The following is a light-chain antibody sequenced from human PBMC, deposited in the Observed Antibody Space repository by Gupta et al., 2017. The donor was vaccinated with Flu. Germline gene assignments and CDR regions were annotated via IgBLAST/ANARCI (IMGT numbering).Light chain of an antibody. CDR2: KAS. CDR1: QSISSW. CDR3: QQYNSSLYT. V-gene: IGKV1-5*03. J-gene: IGKJ2*01. Sequence: DIHMTQSPSPLSSSVGDRVTITCRASQSISSWLAWYQQKPGKAPKLLIYKASSLESGVPSRFSGSGSGTEFTLTISSLQPDDFATYYCQQYNSSLYTFGQGTKLEIK.